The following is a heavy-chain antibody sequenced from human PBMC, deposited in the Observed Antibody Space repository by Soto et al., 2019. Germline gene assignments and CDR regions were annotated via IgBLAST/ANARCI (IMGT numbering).Heavy chain of an antibody. V-gene: IGHV4-31*03. J-gene: IGHJ4*02. D-gene: IGHD2-8*01. Sequence: SSETLSLTCTVSGGSVSSGGYYWSWIRQHPGTGLEWIGYIYYSGTTYFNPSLKSRASISLDTSKNEFSLKLTSVTAADTAVYYCARRALPQCINGVCYKDGFWDYWGQGALVTVSS. CDR1: GGSVSSGGYY. CDR3: ARRALPQCINGVCYKDGFWDY. CDR2: IYYSGTT.